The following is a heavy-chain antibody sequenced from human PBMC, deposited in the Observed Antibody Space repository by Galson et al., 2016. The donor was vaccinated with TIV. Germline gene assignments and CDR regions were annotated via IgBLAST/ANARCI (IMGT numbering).Heavy chain of an antibody. D-gene: IGHD4-17*01. Sequence: QSGAEVKKPGASVKVSCKASGHTFTDYGFSWVRQAPGQGLEWMAWIRAYNGETEYAQKFQGRVTLTTDASTSTAYMEVTSLRSDDTAIYYCARRGYGDWYYFDYWGQGTLVTVSS. CDR3: ARRGYGDWYYFDY. CDR1: GHTFTDYG. V-gene: IGHV1-18*01. CDR2: IRAYNGET. J-gene: IGHJ4*02.